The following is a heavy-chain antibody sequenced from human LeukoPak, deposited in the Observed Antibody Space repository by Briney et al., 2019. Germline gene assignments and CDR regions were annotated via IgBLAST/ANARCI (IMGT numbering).Heavy chain of an antibody. CDR2: IKSKTDGGTT. Sequence: PGGSLRLSCAASGFTFSNAWMSWVRQAPGKGLEWVGRIKSKTDGGTTDYAAPVKGRFTISRDDSKNTLYLQMNSLKTEDTAVYYCTTADCSSTGCYIRYYYYYMDVWGKGTTVTVSS. CDR1: GFTFSNAW. J-gene: IGHJ6*03. D-gene: IGHD2-2*02. V-gene: IGHV3-15*01. CDR3: TTADCSSTGCYIRYYYYYMDV.